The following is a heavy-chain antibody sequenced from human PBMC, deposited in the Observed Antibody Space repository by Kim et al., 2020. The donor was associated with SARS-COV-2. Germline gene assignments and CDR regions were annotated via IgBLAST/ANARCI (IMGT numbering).Heavy chain of an antibody. D-gene: IGHD2-15*01. CDR3: AKERVVPAIGAAFDI. CDR2: IAASGDST. Sequence: GGSLRLSCTASGFTFNTYSMTCVRQAPGKGLEWVSTIAASGDSTYFADSVMGRFTISRDNSMNTLYLQMNSLRAEDPAVYYCAKERVVPAIGAAFDIWGPGTMVNVSS. CDR1: GFTFNTYS. J-gene: IGHJ3*02. V-gene: IGHV3-23*01.